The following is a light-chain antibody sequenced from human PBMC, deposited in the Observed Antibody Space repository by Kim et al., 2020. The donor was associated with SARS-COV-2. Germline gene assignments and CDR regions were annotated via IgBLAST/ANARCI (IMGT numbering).Light chain of an antibody. CDR1: QSISSW. CDR3: QQYNSYSWT. V-gene: IGKV1-5*01. J-gene: IGKJ1*01. CDR2: DAS. Sequence: SASVGDRVNITCRASQSISSWLAWYQQKPGKAPKLLVYDASSLESGVPSRFSGSGSGTEFTLTISSLQPDDFATYYCQQYNSYSWTFGQGTKVDIK.